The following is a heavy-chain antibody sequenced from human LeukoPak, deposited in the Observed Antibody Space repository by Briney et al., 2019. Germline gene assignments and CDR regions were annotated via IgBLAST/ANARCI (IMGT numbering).Heavy chain of an antibody. D-gene: IGHD6-13*01. CDR2: IYTSGST. Sequence: SETLSLTCTVSGGSISSYYWSWTRQPAGKGLEWIGRIYTSGSTNYNPSLKSRVTMSVDTSKNQFSLKLSSVTAADTAVYYCARVTAAGGPLFDYWGQGTLVTVSS. V-gene: IGHV4-4*07. J-gene: IGHJ4*02. CDR3: ARVTAAGGPLFDY. CDR1: GGSISSYY.